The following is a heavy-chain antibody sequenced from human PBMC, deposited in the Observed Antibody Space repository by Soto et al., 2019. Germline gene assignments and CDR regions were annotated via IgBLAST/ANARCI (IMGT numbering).Heavy chain of an antibody. CDR3: ATVNYYDSSGSDFGY. J-gene: IGHJ4*02. D-gene: IGHD3-22*01. CDR1: GYLFTAYS. CDR2: VNPSGGST. Sequence: ASVKVSCKASGYLFTAYSMHWVRLAPGQGLEWMGVVNPSGGSTKYAQKFQGRVTMTEDTSTDTAYMELSSLRSEDTAVYYCATVNYYDSSGSDFGYWGQGTLVTVSS. V-gene: IGHV1-46*01.